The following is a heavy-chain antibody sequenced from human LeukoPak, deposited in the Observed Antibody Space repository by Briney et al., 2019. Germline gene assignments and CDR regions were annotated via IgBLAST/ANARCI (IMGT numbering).Heavy chain of an antibody. CDR2: ISSSSSYT. CDR1: GFTFSDYY. J-gene: IGHJ4*02. V-gene: IGHV3-11*03. CDR3: ARQGQQLSTPFDY. Sequence: GGSLRLSCAASGFTFSDYYMSWIRQAPGKGLEWVSYISSSSSYTNYADSVKGRFTISRDNAKNSLYLQMNSLRAEDTAVYYCARQGQQLSTPFDYWGQGTLVTVSS. D-gene: IGHD6-13*01.